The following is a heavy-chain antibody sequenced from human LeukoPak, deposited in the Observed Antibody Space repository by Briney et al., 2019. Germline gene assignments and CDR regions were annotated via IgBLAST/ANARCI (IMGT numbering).Heavy chain of an antibody. CDR1: GFTFSDYY. J-gene: IGHJ4*02. Sequence: PGGSLRLSCAASGFTFSDYYMSGIRQAPGKGLEWLSYMSSSGSIIWYADYVKGRFTISRDNAKNSLYLQMNSLRAEDTAVYYCANGYSYVRTYWGQGTLVTVSS. D-gene: IGHD5-18*01. V-gene: IGHV3-11*01. CDR2: MSSSGSII. CDR3: ANGYSYVRTY.